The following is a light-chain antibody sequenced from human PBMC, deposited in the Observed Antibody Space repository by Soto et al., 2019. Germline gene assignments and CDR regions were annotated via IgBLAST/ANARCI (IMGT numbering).Light chain of an antibody. V-gene: IGKV3-15*01. CDR3: QQYGSSPIT. CDR1: QSVSSN. J-gene: IGKJ5*01. CDR2: GAS. Sequence: EIVMTQSPATLSVSPGERATLSCRASQSVSSNLAWYQQKPGQAPRLLIYGASTRATGIPARFSGSGSGTDFTLTIRRMETEDFAVFYCQQYGSSPITFGQGTRLEI.